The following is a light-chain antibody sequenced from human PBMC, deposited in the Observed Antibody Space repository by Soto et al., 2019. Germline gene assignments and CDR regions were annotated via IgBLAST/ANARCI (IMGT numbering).Light chain of an antibody. Sequence: DLQMTQSPSTLSASVGDRVTITCRASQSINMWLAWYQQKPGKAPKLLIYRASSLESGVPSRFSGSGSGTEFTLTISSLQPEDFATYYCLQYDTDFRTFGQGTKVDIK. CDR1: QSINMW. CDR2: RAS. J-gene: IGKJ1*01. V-gene: IGKV1-5*03. CDR3: LQYDTDFRT.